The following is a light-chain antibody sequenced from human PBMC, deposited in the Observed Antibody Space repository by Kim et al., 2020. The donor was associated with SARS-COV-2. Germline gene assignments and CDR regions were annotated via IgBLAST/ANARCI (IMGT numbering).Light chain of an antibody. Sequence: LSPGERAPLSCRASQSVSNSYLSWYQQKPGQAPRLLIYGASNRATGIPDRFSGSGSGTDFTLTISRLEPEDFAVYYCQQYRSLFTFGPGTKVDIK. CDR2: GAS. CDR1: QSVSNSY. V-gene: IGKV3-20*01. J-gene: IGKJ3*01. CDR3: QQYRSLFT.